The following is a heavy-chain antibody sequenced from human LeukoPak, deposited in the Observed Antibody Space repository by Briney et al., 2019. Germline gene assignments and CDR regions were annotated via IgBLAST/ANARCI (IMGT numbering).Heavy chain of an antibody. CDR2: ISYDGSNK. V-gene: IGHV3-30*04. D-gene: IGHD3-10*01. Sequence: PRGSLRLSCAASRFTFSNYIMHWIRQAPGKGLEWVAVISYDGSNKYYADSVKGRFSISRDNSKNTLYMQMNSLRAEDTAVYYCARVRGYYYYMDVWGKGTTVTISS. CDR3: ARVRGYYYYMDV. CDR1: RFTFSNYI. J-gene: IGHJ6*03.